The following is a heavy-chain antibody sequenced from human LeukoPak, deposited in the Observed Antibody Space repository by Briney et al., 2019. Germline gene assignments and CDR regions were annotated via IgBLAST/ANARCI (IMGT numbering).Heavy chain of an antibody. CDR1: GYTFTSYA. J-gene: IGHJ4*02. D-gene: IGHD6-13*01. Sequence: SVKVSCKASGYTFTSYAISWVRQAPGQGLEWMGGIIPIFGTANYAQKFQGRVTITADESTSTAYMELSSLRSEDTAVYYCARREPGAAAALDYWGQGTLVTVSS. CDR3: ARREPGAAAALDY. CDR2: IIPIFGTA. V-gene: IGHV1-69*13.